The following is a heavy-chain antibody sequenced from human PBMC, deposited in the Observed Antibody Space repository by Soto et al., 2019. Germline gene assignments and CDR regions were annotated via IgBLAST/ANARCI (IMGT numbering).Heavy chain of an antibody. J-gene: IGHJ4*02. CDR2: ISYDGSNK. D-gene: IGHD1-26*01. CDR1: GFTFSSYA. V-gene: IGHV3-30-3*01. Sequence: GGSLRLSCAASGFTFSSYAMHWVRQAPGKGLEWVAVISYDGSNKYYADSVKGRFTISRDNSKNTLYLQMNSLRAEDTAVYYCARDNPPSGSYHGPFDYWGQGTLVTVSS. CDR3: ARDNPPSGSYHGPFDY.